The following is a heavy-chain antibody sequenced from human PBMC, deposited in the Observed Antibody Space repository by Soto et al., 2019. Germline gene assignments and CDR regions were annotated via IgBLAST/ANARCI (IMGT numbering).Heavy chain of an antibody. J-gene: IGHJ4*02. D-gene: IGHD3-3*01. CDR2: INHSGST. V-gene: IGHV4-34*01. CDR1: GGSFSGYY. Sequence: QVQLQQWGAGLLKPSETLSLTCAVYGGSFSGYYWSWIRQPPGKGLEWIGEINHSGSTNYNPSLKSRVTISVDTSKNQFSLKLSSGTAADTAVYYCASRGAGRFDFWSGYYIGRYYFDYWGQGTLVTVSS. CDR3: ASRGAGRFDFWSGYYIGRYYFDY.